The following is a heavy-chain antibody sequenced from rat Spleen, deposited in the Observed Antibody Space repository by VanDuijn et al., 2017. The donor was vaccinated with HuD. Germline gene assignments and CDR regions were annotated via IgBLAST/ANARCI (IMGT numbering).Heavy chain of an antibody. CDR1: GLSFSNYD. Sequence: EVQLVESGGGLVQPGRSLKLSCTASGLSFSNYDMAWVRQSPKKGLEWVATIIYDGSRTFYRDSVKGRFTISRDNAKSTLYLQMDSLRSEDTATYYCATGPRILRLDWFAYWGQGTLVTVSS. CDR2: IIYDGSRT. CDR3: ATGPRILRLDWFAY. V-gene: IGHV5S10*01. D-gene: IGHD1-6*01. J-gene: IGHJ3*01.